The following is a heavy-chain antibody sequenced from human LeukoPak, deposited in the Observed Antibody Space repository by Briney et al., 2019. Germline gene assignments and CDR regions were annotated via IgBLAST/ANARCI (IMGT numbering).Heavy chain of an antibody. CDR1: GGSISSTNW. V-gene: IGHV4-4*02. CDR3: ARYAYGSGPFDY. Sequence: SGTLSLTCGVSGGSISSTNWWSWVRQPPGQGLEWIGEISLRGLTNYNPSLKSRVTISVDTSKNQFSLQLNSVTAADTAVYYCARYAYGSGPFDYWGQGTLITVSS. J-gene: IGHJ4*02. D-gene: IGHD6-19*01. CDR2: ISLRGLT.